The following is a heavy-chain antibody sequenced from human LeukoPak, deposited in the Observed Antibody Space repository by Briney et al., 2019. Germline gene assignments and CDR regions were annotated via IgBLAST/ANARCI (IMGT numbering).Heavy chain of an antibody. V-gene: IGHV3-23*01. D-gene: IGHD3-3*01. CDR1: GFSFSTYA. CDR3: AKSGVGHYDY. J-gene: IGHJ4*02. Sequence: PGGSLRLSCAASGFSFSTYAMSWVRQAPGKGLEWVSAISGSGGSTYYADSVRGRFTTSRDNSKNTLYLQMNGLRAEDTAVYYCAKSGVGHYDYWGQGTLVTVSS. CDR2: ISGSGGST.